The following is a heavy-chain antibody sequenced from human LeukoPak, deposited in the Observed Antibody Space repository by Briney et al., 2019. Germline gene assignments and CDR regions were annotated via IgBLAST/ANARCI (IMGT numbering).Heavy chain of an antibody. J-gene: IGHJ4*02. CDR3: AKDPYDSSGYSYVGDY. CDR1: GFTFSSYA. CDR2: ISGSGGST. V-gene: IGHV3-23*01. D-gene: IGHD3-22*01. Sequence: GGSLRLSCAASGFTFSSYAMSWVRQAPGKGLEWVSAISGSGGSTYYADSVKGRFTISRDNSKNTLYLQMNSLRAEDTAVYYCAKDPYDSSGYSYVGDYWGQETLVTVSS.